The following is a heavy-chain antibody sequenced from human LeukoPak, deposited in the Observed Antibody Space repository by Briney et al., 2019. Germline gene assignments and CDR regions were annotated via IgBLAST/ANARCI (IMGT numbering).Heavy chain of an antibody. D-gene: IGHD6-19*01. CDR2: IDWDDDK. Sequence: SGPTLVNPTQTLTLTYTFSGFSLSTSGMCVSWIRHPPGKALECLARIDWDDDKYFSTSLKTLLTISKDNSYNQVVLTLTNMDPVDTGTYYCARINGAVAGGVRSYFDYWGQGILVTVPS. CDR3: ARINGAVAGGVRSYFDY. CDR1: GFSLSTSGMC. J-gene: IGHJ4*02. V-gene: IGHV2-70*11.